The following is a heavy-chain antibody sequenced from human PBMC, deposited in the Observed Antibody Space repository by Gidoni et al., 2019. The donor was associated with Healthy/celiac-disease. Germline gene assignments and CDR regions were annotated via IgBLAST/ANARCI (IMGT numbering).Heavy chain of an antibody. V-gene: IGHV1-69*01. Sequence: QVQLVQSGAEVKKTGSSVKVSCKASGGTFSSYAISWVRPAPGQGLEWMGGIIPIFGHANYAQKFQVRVTITSDESTSTAYIELRSLRSEATAVYYCARNTITMVRGVIPNYYYYVMDVWGQGTTVTVSS. D-gene: IGHD3-10*01. CDR3: ARNTITMVRGVIPNYYYYVMDV. J-gene: IGHJ6*02. CDR1: GGTFSSYA. CDR2: IIPIFGHA.